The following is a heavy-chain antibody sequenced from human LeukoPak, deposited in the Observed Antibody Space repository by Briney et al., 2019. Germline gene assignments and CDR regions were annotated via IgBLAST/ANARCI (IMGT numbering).Heavy chain of an antibody. V-gene: IGHV4-34*01. J-gene: IGHJ6*02. D-gene: IGHD3-3*01. CDR3: ARGHHIPSYDFWSGYYTDYYYYGMDV. CDR1: GGSFSGYY. Sequence: SETLSLTCAVYGGSFSGYYWGWIRQPPGKGLEWIGEINHSGSTNYNPSLKSRVTISVDTSKNQFSLKLSSVTAADTAVYYCARGHHIPSYDFWSGYYTDYYYYGMDVWGQGTTVTVSS. CDR2: INHSGST.